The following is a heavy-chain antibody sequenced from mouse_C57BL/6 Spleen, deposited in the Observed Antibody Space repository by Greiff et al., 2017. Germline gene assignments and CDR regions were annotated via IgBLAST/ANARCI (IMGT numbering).Heavy chain of an antibody. D-gene: IGHD1-1*01. V-gene: IGHV5-2*01. Sequence: EVKLVESGGGLVQPGESLKLSCESNEYEFPSHDMSWVRKTPEKRLELVAAINSDGGSTYYPDTMASRFIISRDNTTKTLYLQMSSLRSEDTAVYYCARNEYYYALFAYWGQGTLVTVSA. CDR3: ARNEYYYALFAY. CDR2: INSDGGST. CDR1: EYEFPSHD. J-gene: IGHJ3*01.